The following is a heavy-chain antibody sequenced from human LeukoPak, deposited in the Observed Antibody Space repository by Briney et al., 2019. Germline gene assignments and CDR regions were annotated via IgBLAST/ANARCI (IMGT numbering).Heavy chain of an antibody. CDR1: GYTFTSYG. J-gene: IGHJ6*02. CDR3: ARVVPAGSYYYGMDV. CDR2: ISAYNGNT. D-gene: IGHD2-2*01. V-gene: IGHV1-18*01. Sequence: ASVKVSCKASGYTFTSYGISWVRQAPGQGLEWMGWISAYNGNTNYAQKLQGRVTMTTDTSTSTAYMELRSLRSDDTAVYYCARVVPAGSYYYGMDVWGQGTTVTVSS.